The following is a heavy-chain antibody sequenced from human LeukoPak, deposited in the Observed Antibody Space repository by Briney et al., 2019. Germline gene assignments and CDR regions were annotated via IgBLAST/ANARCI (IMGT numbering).Heavy chain of an antibody. D-gene: IGHD2-2*01. CDR2: IYSGGST. CDR3: ATSPSYCSSTSCYYYYYYMDV. V-gene: IGHV3-53*01. CDR1: GFTVSSNY. Sequence: GGSLRLSCAASGFTVSSNYMSWVRQAPGKGLEWVSVIYSGGSTYYADSVKGRFTISRNNSKNTLYLQMNSLRAEDTAVYYCATSPSYCSSTSCYYYYYYMDVWGKGTTVTVSS. J-gene: IGHJ6*03.